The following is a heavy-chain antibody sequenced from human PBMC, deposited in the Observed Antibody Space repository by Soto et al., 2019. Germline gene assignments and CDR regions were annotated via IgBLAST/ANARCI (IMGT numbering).Heavy chain of an antibody. V-gene: IGHV3-48*02. J-gene: IGHJ6*02. CDR2: ISSSSSTI. D-gene: IGHD6-6*01. CDR3: VRPEYSSSSYGMDV. Sequence: PGVSLRLSCAASGCTFSSYSMNWVRPAPGKGLEWVSYISSSSSTIYYADSVKGRFTISRDNAKNSLYLQMNSLRDEDTAVYYCVRPEYSSSSYGMDVWGQGTTVTVSS. CDR1: GCTFSSYS.